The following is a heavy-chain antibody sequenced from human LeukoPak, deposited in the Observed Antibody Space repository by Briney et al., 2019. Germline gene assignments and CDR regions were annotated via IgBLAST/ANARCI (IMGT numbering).Heavy chain of an antibody. CDR1: GYTFTSYA. CDR2: INTNTGNP. D-gene: IGHD3-3*01. CDR3: ARDGALRFLEWPGSWFDP. J-gene: IGHJ5*02. Sequence: ASVKVSCKASGYTFTSYAMNWVRQAPGQGLEWMGWINTNTGNPTYAQGFTGRFVFSLDTSVSTAYLQISSLKAEGTAVYYCARDGALRFLEWPGSWFDPWGQGTLVTVSS. V-gene: IGHV7-4-1*02.